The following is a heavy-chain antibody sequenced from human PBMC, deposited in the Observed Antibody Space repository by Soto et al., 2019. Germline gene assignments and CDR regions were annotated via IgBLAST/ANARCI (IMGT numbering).Heavy chain of an antibody. CDR1: GFTFAEYG. CDR2: ITWNSGSI. CDR3: AKDILWGGSEDYYYYGMDL. J-gene: IGHJ6*02. V-gene: IGHV3-9*01. Sequence: DVQLVESGGGLVQPGRSLRLSCAASGFTFAEYGMHWVRQAPGMGLEWVSGITWNSGSIDYADSVKGRFTISRDNAKNSLYLQMNSLRAEDTAMYYCAKDILWGGSEDYYYYGMDLWGQGTTVTVSS. D-gene: IGHD1-26*01.